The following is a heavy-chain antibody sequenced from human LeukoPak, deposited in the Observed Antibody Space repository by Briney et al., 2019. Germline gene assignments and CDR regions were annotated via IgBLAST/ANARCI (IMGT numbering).Heavy chain of an antibody. V-gene: IGHV3-30*03. CDR3: ARGRWDYGDYGRLDY. CDR1: GFTFSNYG. D-gene: IGHD4-17*01. CDR2: ISYDGTYK. Sequence: GGSLRLSCAASGFTFSNYGMHWVRQAPGKGLEWVAVISYDGTYKYYADSVKGRFTISRDNSKNTLYLQMSSLRPEDTAVYYCARGRWDYGDYGRLDYWGQGTLVTVSS. J-gene: IGHJ4*02.